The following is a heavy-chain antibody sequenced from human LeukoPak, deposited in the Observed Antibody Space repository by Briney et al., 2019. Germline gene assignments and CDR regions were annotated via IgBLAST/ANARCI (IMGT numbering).Heavy chain of an antibody. Sequence: KPGGSLGLSRAASGLTFNNAWMSWVRQAPGKGLEWVGRIRSRSAGGTTDYGAPVKGRFTISRDDSKNTLYLQMNSLKTEDTAVYYCSTGGGTHDYWGQGTLVTVSS. J-gene: IGHJ4*02. V-gene: IGHV3-15*01. CDR1: GLTFNNAW. D-gene: IGHD2-15*01. CDR3: STGGGTHDY. CDR2: IRSRSAGGTT.